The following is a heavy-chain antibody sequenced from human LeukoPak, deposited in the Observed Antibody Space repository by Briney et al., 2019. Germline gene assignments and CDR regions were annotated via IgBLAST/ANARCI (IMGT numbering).Heavy chain of an antibody. CDR1: GFTFSDYY. D-gene: IGHD4-11*01. Sequence: PGGSLRLSCAASGFTFSDYYMSWIRQAPGKGLEWVSYISSSGSTIYYADSVKGRFTISRDNAKNSLYLQMNSLRAEDTAVYYCARVHSNYVVHYYMDVWGKGTTVTVSS. V-gene: IGHV3-11*04. J-gene: IGHJ6*03. CDR3: ARVHSNYVVHYYMDV. CDR2: ISSSGSTI.